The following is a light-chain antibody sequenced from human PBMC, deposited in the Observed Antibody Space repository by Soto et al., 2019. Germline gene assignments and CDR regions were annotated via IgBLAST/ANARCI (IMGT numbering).Light chain of an antibody. CDR1: SSDVGGYNY. CDR3: SSYTSASTLLYL. CDR2: GVT. V-gene: IGLV2-14*01. Sequence: QSALTQPASVSGSPGQSITISCTGTSSDVGGYNYVSWYQQHPGIAPKLLIYGVTNRPSGVSTRFSGSKSGNTASLTISGLPAEYEADYHCSSYTSASTLLYLFGTGTKLTVL. J-gene: IGLJ1*01.